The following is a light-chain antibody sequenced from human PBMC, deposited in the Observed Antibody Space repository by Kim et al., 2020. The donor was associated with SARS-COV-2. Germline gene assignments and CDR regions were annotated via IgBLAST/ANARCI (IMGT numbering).Light chain of an antibody. V-gene: IGKV3-15*01. J-gene: IGKJ1*01. CDR1: QTVSSN. CDR2: GAS. CDR3: QQYNNWTRT. Sequence: EIVMTQSPATLSVSPGERATLSCRASQTVSSNLAWYQQKPGQAPRLLIYGASTRATGIPARFSGSGSVTEFTLTISSLQSEDFAVYYCQQYNNWTRTFGQGTKVDIK.